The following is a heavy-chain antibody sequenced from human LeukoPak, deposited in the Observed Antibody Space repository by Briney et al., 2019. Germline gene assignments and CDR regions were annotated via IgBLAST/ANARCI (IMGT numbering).Heavy chain of an antibody. D-gene: IGHD4-23*01. CDR2: INHGGST. J-gene: IGHJ4*02. CDR1: GGSFSGYY. V-gene: IGHV4-34*01. CDR3: ARFGSGGNSGDY. Sequence: SATLSLTCAVSGGSFSGYYWSWIRQPPGKGLEWIGEINHGGSTNYNPSLKSRVTISVDTSKNQCSLKLTSVTAADTAVYYCARFGSGGNSGDYWGQGTLVTVSS.